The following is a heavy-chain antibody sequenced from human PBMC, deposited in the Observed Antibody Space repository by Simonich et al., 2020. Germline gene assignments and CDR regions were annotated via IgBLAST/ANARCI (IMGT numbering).Heavy chain of an antibody. CDR1: GFTFSSYS. J-gene: IGHJ3*02. CDR2: ISNSSSYI. CDR3: AREIEAGNAFDI. Sequence: EVQLVESGGGLVKPGGSLRLSCAASGFTFSSYSMNWVRQAPGKWLGWVSSISNSSSYIYYADSVKGRFTISRDNAKNSLYLQMNSLRAEDTAVYYCAREIEAGNAFDIWGQGTMVTVSS. V-gene: IGHV3-21*01.